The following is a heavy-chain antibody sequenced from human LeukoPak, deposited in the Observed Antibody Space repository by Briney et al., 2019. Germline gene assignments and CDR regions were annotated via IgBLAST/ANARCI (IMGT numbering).Heavy chain of an antibody. J-gene: IGHJ4*02. CDR3: AKDLTMVRGTPYTGVDY. Sequence: PGGSLRLSCAASGFTFSSYTMKWVRQAPGKGLEWVSSISSSSSYIYYVDSVQGRFTISRDDAKNSLYLQMNSLRAEDTAVYYCAKDLTMVRGTPYTGVDYWGQGTLVTVSS. CDR2: ISSSSSYI. CDR1: GFTFSSYT. D-gene: IGHD3-10*01. V-gene: IGHV3-21*01.